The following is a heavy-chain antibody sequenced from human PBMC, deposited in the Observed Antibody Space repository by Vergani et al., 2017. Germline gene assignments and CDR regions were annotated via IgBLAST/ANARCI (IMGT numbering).Heavy chain of an antibody. Sequence: QVQMVQSGAEVKKPGSSVKVSCKASGGTFNNYTITWVRQAPGQGLEWMGRIIPIHGITDYAQKFRGRVTIIADTSTSTAYMDLSSLRSDDTAVYYCAADSPYGDFPDFWGQGTLVTVSS. CDR3: AADSPYGDFPDF. J-gene: IGHJ4*02. CDR2: IIPIHGIT. V-gene: IGHV1-69*02. CDR1: GGTFNNYT. D-gene: IGHD4-17*01.